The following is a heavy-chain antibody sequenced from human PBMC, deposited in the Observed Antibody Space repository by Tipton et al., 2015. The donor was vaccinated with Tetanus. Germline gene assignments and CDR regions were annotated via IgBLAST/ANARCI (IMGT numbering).Heavy chain of an antibody. CDR2: LSYDGRTN. J-gene: IGHJ6*02. D-gene: IGHD3-10*01. Sequence: SLRLSCAASGFSFGIYPMHWVRQVAGKGLEWVAVLSYDGRTNFYSDSVNGRFTVSGDISRNTLYLQMNSLATEDSGVYYCARDRGGRGGYYYYHGMDVGGQGTTVTVSS. CDR3: ARDRGGRGGYYYYHGMDV. V-gene: IGHV3-30-3*01. CDR1: GFSFGIYP.